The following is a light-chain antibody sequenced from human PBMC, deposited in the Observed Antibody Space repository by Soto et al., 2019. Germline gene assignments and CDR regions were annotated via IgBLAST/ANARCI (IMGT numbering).Light chain of an antibody. V-gene: IGLV1-51*01. CDR2: DND. CDR3: GTWDSSLSAVV. CDR1: TSNIGDNY. Sequence: QPVLTQSPAVSAAPGQKLTISCAGTTSNIGDNYVSWYQQVPGAAPKLLMYDNDKRPSGIPDRFSGSKSGTSATLGITGLQTGDEADYYCGTWDSSLSAVVFGGGTKLTVL. J-gene: IGLJ2*01.